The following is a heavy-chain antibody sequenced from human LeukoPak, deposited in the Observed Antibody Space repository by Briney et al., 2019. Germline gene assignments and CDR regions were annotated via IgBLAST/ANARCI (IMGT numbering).Heavy chain of an antibody. D-gene: IGHD6-13*01. Sequence: SQTLSLTCAISGDSVSSNSAAWNWIRQSPSRGLEWLGRTYYRSKWYNDYAVSVKSRITINPDTSKNQFSLQLNSVTPEDTAVYYCARDRPYSSSWIPDDAFDIWGQGTMVTVSS. J-gene: IGHJ3*02. V-gene: IGHV6-1*01. CDR2: TYYRSKWYN. CDR1: GDSVSSNSAA. CDR3: ARDRPYSSSWIPDDAFDI.